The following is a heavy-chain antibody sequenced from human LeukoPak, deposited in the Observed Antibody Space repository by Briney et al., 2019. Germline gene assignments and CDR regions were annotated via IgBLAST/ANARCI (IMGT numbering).Heavy chain of an antibody. CDR1: GGSVGSSSYY. J-gene: IGHJ6*03. CDR2: VYYSGST. Sequence: SETLSLTCTVSGGSVGSSSYYWAWIRQPPGEGLERIGSVYYSGSTYYNPSLKSRVTMSVDTSKNQFSLKLSSVTAADTAVYYCASLSRGYYYYYYMDVWGKGTTVTVSS. V-gene: IGHV4-39*01. CDR3: ASLSRGYYYYYYMDV.